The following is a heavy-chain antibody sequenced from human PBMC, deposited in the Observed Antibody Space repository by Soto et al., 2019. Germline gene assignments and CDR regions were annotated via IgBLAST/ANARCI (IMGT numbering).Heavy chain of an antibody. J-gene: IGHJ4*02. D-gene: IGHD3-22*01. CDR3: ARGLIVVKLRELSLGY. Sequence: ASVKVSCKASGYTFTGYYMHWVRQAPGQGLEWMGWINPNSGGTNYAQKFQGRVTMTRDTSISTAYMELSRLRSDDTAVYYCARGLIVVKLRELSLGYWGQGTLVTVSS. CDR2: INPNSGGT. V-gene: IGHV1-2*02. CDR1: GYTFTGYY.